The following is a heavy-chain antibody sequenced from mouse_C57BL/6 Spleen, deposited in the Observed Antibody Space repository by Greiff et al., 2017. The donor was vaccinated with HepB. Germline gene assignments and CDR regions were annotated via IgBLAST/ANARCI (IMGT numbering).Heavy chain of an antibody. CDR1: GYTFTDYN. J-gene: IGHJ1*03. CDR2: INPNNGGT. D-gene: IGHD1-1*01. Sequence: EVQLQQSGPELVKPGASVKIPCKASGYTFTDYNMDWVKQSHGKSLEWIGDINPNNGGTIYNQKFKGKATLTVDKSSSTAYMELRSLTSEDTAVYYCAREDYYGSSYWYFDVWGTGTTLTVSS. CDR3: AREDYYGSSYWYFDV. V-gene: IGHV1-18*01.